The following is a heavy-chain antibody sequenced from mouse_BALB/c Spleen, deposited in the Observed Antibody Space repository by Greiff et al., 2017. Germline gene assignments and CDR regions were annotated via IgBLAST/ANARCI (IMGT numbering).Heavy chain of an antibody. D-gene: IGHD1-1*01. J-gene: IGHJ4*01. CDR1: GYAFSSYW. V-gene: IGHV1-80*01. Sequence: VQLQESGAELVRPGSSVKISCKASGYAFSSYWMNWVKQRPGQGLEWIGQIYPGDGDTNYNGKFKGKATLTADKSSSTAYMQLSSLTSEDSAVYFCARWHYYGSSYDAMDYWGQGTSVTVSS. CDR3: ARWHYYGSSYDAMDY. CDR2: IYPGDGDT.